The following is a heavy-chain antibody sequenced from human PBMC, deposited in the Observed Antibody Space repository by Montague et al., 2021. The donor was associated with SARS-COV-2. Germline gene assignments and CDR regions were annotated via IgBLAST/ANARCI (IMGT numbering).Heavy chain of an antibody. CDR3: AVEVKYFFDN. CDR1: GDSIANTRYF. D-gene: IGHD3-22*01. CDR2: IYHNGNT. J-gene: IGHJ4*02. V-gene: IGHV4-39*02. Sequence: SETRSLTCNVSGDSIANTRYFWGCSRQPPGKALAWLGSIYHNGNTYYNPALERRALMSIDTSKNHFSLRLSSVIASDTAVYYCAVEVKYFFDNWGQGFLVSVSS.